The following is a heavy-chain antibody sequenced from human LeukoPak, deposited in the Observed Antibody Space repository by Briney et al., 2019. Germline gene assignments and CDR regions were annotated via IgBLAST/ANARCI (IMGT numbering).Heavy chain of an antibody. D-gene: IGHD3-9*01. V-gene: IGHV3-21*01. CDR1: GFTFNTYT. Sequence: GGSLRLSCAASGFTFNTYTMNWVRQAPGKGLEWVASISSGGTFIYYADSMKGRFTISRDNAKNSLYLHMDSLRADDTAVYYCATFTLDILTAPPYQPLDQWGQGTLVTVSS. J-gene: IGHJ4*02. CDR3: ATFTLDILTAPPYQPLDQ. CDR2: ISSGGTFI.